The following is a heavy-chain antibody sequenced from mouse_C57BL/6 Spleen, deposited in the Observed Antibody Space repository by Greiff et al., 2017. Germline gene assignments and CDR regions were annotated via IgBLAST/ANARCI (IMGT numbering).Heavy chain of an antibody. Sequence: EVMLVESGGGLVKPGGSLKLSCAASGFTFSSYAMSWVRQTPEKRLEWVATISDGGSYTYYPDNVKGRFTISRDNAKNNLYLQMSHLKSEDTAMYYCARDAYGNYVDYAMDYWGQGTSVTVSS. CDR1: GFTFSSYA. CDR2: ISDGGSYT. J-gene: IGHJ4*01. V-gene: IGHV5-4*01. CDR3: ARDAYGNYVDYAMDY. D-gene: IGHD2-1*01.